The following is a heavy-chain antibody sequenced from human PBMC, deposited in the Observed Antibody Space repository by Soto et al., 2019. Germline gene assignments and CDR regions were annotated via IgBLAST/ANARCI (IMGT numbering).Heavy chain of an antibody. V-gene: IGHV4-59*08. CDR2: IYYSGST. CDR3: ASSYGDYEFGWFDP. D-gene: IGHD4-17*01. J-gene: IGHJ5*02. Sequence: KQSQTLSLTCTVSGGSISSYYWSWIRQPPGKGLEWIGYIYYSGSTNYNPSLKSRVTISVDTSKNQFSLKLSSVTAADTAVYYCASSYGDYEFGWFDPWGQGTLVTVSS. CDR1: GGSISSYY.